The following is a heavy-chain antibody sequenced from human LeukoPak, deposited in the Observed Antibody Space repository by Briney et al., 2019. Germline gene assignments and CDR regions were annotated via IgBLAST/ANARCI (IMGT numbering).Heavy chain of an antibody. Sequence: GGSLRLSCAASGFSFSSYDMHWLRQATGKGLEWVATIGVAGDTHDPVSVKGQFTTCRENAKISLYLQMNSLRDGDTAVYFCARVGGAAWYFDLWGRGTLVTVSS. J-gene: IGHJ2*01. CDR3: ARVGGAAWYFDL. V-gene: IGHV3-13*01. D-gene: IGHD3-16*01. CDR2: IGVAGDT. CDR1: GFSFSSYD.